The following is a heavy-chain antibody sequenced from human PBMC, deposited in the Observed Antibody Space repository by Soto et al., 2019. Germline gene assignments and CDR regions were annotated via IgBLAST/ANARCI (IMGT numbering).Heavy chain of an antibody. J-gene: IGHJ6*02. V-gene: IGHV4-59*01. Sequence: LQESVPGLVKASETLSLSCSVSFGPLRGYYWGWIRQPPGKGLEWIANIFYNGGANYNPSLRSRVTISVDKSKNSFSLRLTSVTPADTAVYYCARDGGHDYFYGMDIWGQGTTVTV. CDR2: IFYNGGA. CDR3: ARDGGHDYFYGMDI. D-gene: IGHD3-16*01. CDR1: FGPLRGYY.